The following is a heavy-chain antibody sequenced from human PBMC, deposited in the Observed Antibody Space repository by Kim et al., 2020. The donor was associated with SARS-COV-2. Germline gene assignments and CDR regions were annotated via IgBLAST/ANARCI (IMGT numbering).Heavy chain of an antibody. CDR2: IYYSGST. J-gene: IGHJ4*02. Sequence: SETLSLTCTVSGGSISSSSYYWGWIRQPPGKGLEFIGSIYYSGSTYYNPSLKSRVTISVDTSKNQFPLKLSSVTAADTAVYYCASLAARPGLRVDYWGQG. D-gene: IGHD6-6*01. CDR3: ASLAARPGLRVDY. CDR1: GGSISSSSYY. V-gene: IGHV4-39*01.